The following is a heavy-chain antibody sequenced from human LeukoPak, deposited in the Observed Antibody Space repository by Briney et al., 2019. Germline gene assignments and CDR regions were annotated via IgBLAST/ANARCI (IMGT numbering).Heavy chain of an antibody. CDR1: GFTFSTYA. CDR3: AKDLFMVRSRQYFQH. J-gene: IGHJ1*01. V-gene: IGHV3-23*01. Sequence: PGGSLRLSCAASGFTFSTYAMSWVRQAPGKGLEWVSAISGSGGSTYYADSVKGRFTISRDNSKNTLYLQMNSLRAEDTAVYYCAKDLFMVRSRQYFQHWGQGTLVTVSS. CDR2: ISGSGGST. D-gene: IGHD3-10*01.